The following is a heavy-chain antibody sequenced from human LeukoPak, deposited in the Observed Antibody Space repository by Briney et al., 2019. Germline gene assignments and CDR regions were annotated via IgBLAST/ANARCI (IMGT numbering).Heavy chain of an antibody. CDR1: GHIFTNYW. D-gene: IGHD5-24*01. Sequence: GESLKISCKASGHIFTNYWIAWVRQMPGKGLEWMGIIYPGDSDSRYSPSFQGHVTISADKSISTACLQWSSLKASDTAMYYCARHGVEGYNGAFHIWGQGTMVTVSS. J-gene: IGHJ3*02. CDR2: IYPGDSDS. V-gene: IGHV5-51*01. CDR3: ARHGVEGYNGAFHI.